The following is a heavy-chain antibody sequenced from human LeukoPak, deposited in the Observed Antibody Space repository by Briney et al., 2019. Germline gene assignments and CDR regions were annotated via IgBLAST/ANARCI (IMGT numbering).Heavy chain of an antibody. Sequence: GGSLRLSCAASGFSFGTYAMTWVRQAPGKGLEWVSEISGSGDSTKYADSVRGRFTISRDNSKNTVYLQMNSLRAGDTAVYYRASLSGSGSSHLDYHYGMDVWGQGTTVTVSS. D-gene: IGHD1-26*01. CDR1: GFSFGTYA. CDR3: ASLSGSGSSHLDYHYGMDV. CDR2: ISGSGDST. V-gene: IGHV3-23*01. J-gene: IGHJ6*02.